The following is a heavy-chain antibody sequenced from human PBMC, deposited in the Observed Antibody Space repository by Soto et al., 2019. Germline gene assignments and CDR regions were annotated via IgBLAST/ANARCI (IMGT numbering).Heavy chain of an antibody. CDR2: ISSDGNNK. D-gene: IGHD5-12*01. CDR1: GFTFDSHG. Sequence: QVQLVESGGGAVQPGRSLRLSCAASGFTFDSHGMHWVRQAPGNGLEWVAVISSDGNNKYYADSVKGRFTISRDNFNNILYLQMSSLRAEDTVRYYCAKDLLPYTATTCGSWGQGTLVTVSS. CDR3: AKDLLPYTATTCGS. J-gene: IGHJ5*02. V-gene: IGHV3-30*18.